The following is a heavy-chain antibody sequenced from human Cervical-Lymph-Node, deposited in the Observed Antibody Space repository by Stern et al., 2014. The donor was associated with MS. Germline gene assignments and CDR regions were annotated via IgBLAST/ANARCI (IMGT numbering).Heavy chain of an antibody. V-gene: IGHV7-4-1*01. D-gene: IGHD3-3*02. J-gene: IGHJ5*01. CDR3: ARNHFNFFDS. Sequence: VQLEESGPQLQRPGASVRVSCKASGYNFTDYAMNWVRQAPGQGLEWMGWINTNTGHPTYAQGFTGHFVFSLDTSVNTAYLRIDSLKADDVAVYYCARNHFNFFDSWGQGTLVAVSS. CDR2: INTNTGHP. CDR1: GYNFTDYA.